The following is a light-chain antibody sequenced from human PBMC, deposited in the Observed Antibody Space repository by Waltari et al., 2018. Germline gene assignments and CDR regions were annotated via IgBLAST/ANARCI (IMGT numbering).Light chain of an antibody. J-gene: IGLJ2*01. V-gene: IGLV1-36*01. Sequence: QSALTQPPSVSGAPRQRVTISCSGSSSNIGDSAVNWYQQFPGKSPKLVIYYDGLLPPGVSDRFSGSKSGSSASLAISGLQAGDEALYFCAAWDVSLNALIFGGGTKLTVL. CDR3: AAWDVSLNALI. CDR1: SSNIGDSA. CDR2: YDG.